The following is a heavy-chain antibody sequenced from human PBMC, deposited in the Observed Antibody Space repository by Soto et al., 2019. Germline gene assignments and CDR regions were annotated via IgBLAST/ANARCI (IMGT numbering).Heavy chain of an antibody. CDR2: ISGSGGST. CDR1: GFTFSSYA. Sequence: PGGSLRLSCAASGFTFSSYAMSWVRQAPGKGLEWVSAISGSGGSTYYADSVKGRFTISRDNSKNTLYLQMNSLRAEDTAVYYCAKDPYNSGWYSRFDYWGQGTQVTVSS. V-gene: IGHV3-23*01. CDR3: AKDPYNSGWYSRFDY. D-gene: IGHD6-19*01. J-gene: IGHJ4*02.